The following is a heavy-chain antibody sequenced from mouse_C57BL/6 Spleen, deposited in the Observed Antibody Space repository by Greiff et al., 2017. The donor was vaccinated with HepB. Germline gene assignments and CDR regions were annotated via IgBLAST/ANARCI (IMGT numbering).Heavy chain of an antibody. D-gene: IGHD2-10*01. V-gene: IGHV2-2*01. CDR3: ARAYYGNYVGY. CDR2: VWSGGST. Sequence: QVQLQQSGPGLVQPSQSLSITCTVSGFSLTSYGVHWVRQSPGKGLEWLGVVWSGGSTDYNAAFISRLSISKDNSKSQVFIKMNSLQADDTSIYYCARAYYGNYVGYWGQGTTLTVSS. J-gene: IGHJ2*01. CDR1: GFSLTSYG.